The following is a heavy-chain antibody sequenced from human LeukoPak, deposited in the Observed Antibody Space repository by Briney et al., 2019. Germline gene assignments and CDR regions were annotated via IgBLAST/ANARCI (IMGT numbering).Heavy chain of an antibody. CDR2: ISWNSGSI. D-gene: IGHD2-15*01. V-gene: IGHV3-9*01. CDR3: AKWSRGGDHFDY. Sequence: HGGSLRHSCAASGFTFDDYAMHWVRQAPGKGLEWVSGISWNSGSIGYADSVKGRFTISRDNAKNSLYLQMNSLRAEDTALYCCAKWSRGGDHFDYWGQGTLVTVSS. J-gene: IGHJ4*02. CDR1: GFTFDDYA.